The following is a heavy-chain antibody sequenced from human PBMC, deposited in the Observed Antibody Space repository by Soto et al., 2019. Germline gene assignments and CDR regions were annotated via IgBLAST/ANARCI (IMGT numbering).Heavy chain of an antibody. CDR3: ARAPHGSGRYYKNHLNYYYYMDV. D-gene: IGHD3-10*01. V-gene: IGHV4-4*02. Sequence: TLSLTCAVSSGSISSSNWWSWVRQPPGKGLEWIGEIYHSGSTNYNPSLKSRVTISVDKSKNQFSLKLSSVTAADTAVYYCARAPHGSGRYYKNHLNYYYYMDVWGKGTTVTVSS. J-gene: IGHJ6*03. CDR1: SGSISSSNW. CDR2: IYHSGST.